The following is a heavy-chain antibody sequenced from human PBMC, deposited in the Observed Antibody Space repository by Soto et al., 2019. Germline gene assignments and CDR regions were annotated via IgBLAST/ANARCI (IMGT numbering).Heavy chain of an antibody. Sequence: QVQLVQSGGEVKKPGASVTVSCKASGYTFTNHGISWVRQAPGQGLEWMGWIGADNRDTNYAQSIQDRLTMTTDTSTNTDYMELRSLQSDDTAVYYCARDISYGSGTAYGYWGQGTLVTVSS. D-gene: IGHD3-10*01. V-gene: IGHV1-18*01. J-gene: IGHJ4*02. CDR2: IGADNRDT. CDR3: ARDISYGSGTAYGY. CDR1: GYTFTNHG.